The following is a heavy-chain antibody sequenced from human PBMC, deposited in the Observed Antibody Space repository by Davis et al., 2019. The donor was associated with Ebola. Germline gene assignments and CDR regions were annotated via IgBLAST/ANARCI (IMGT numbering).Heavy chain of an antibody. CDR2: IYYSGRT. Sequence: MPSETLSLTCSVSGDSITSSSYYWGWIRQPPGKGLEWIGSIYYSGRTYYNPSLKSRVTMSVDTSKNQFSLRLTSVTAADTAVFYCARGRADRAFDYWGQGTLVTVSS. D-gene: IGHD6-19*01. J-gene: IGHJ4*02. CDR3: ARGRADRAFDY. CDR1: GDSITSSSYY. V-gene: IGHV4-39*01.